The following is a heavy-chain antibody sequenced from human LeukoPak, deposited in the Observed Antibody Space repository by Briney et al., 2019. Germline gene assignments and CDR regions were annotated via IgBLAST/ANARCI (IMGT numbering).Heavy chain of an antibody. V-gene: IGHV1-2*06. D-gene: IGHD6-13*01. J-gene: IGHJ6*03. CDR3: ARGSSWYDYYYYMDV. Sequence: GASVKVSCKASGYTFTGYYMHWVRQAPGQGLEWMGRINPNRGGTNYAQKFQGRVTMTRDTSISTAYMELSRLRSDETAVYYGARGSSWYDYYYYMDVWGKGTTVTVSS. CDR2: INPNRGGT. CDR1: GYTFTGYY.